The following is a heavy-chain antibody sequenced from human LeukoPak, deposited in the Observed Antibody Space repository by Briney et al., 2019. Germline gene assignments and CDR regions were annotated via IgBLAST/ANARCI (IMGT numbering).Heavy chain of an antibody. D-gene: IGHD6-19*01. V-gene: IGHV3-30*18. CDR1: GFTFSSYG. Sequence: PGGSLRLSCAASGFTFSSYGMPWVRQAPGKGLEWVAVISYDGSNKYYADSVKGRFTIYRDNSKSTLYLQMNSLRAEDTAVYYCAKRWARQWLVDQYDAFDIWGQGTMVTVSS. J-gene: IGHJ3*02. CDR2: ISYDGSNK. CDR3: AKRWARQWLVDQYDAFDI.